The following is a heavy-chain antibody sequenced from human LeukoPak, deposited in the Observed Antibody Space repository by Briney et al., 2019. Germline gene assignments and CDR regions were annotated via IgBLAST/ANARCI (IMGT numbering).Heavy chain of an antibody. CDR2: IYYSGST. Sequence: SETLSLTCTVSGGSISSYYWSWLRQPPGKGLEWIGYIYYSGSTNYSPSLKSRVTISVDTSKNQFSLKLSSVTAADTAVYYCARLDSAEWGAFDIWGQGTMVTVSS. J-gene: IGHJ3*02. V-gene: IGHV4-59*08. CDR1: GGSISSYY. D-gene: IGHD2-8*01. CDR3: ARLDSAEWGAFDI.